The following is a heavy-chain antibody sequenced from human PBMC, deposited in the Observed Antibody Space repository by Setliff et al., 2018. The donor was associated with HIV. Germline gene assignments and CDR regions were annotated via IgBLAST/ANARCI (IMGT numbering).Heavy chain of an antibody. CDR2: ISPYNGDT. Sequence: ASVKVSCKAFAYTFIDYFIHWVRQAPGQGLEWMGWISPYNGDTNIPQRFRGRVTMTRDTSINTAYMELSGLRSDDTAVYYCARQLSNSLECWGQGTPVTVSS. J-gene: IGHJ4*02. CDR1: AYTFIDYF. CDR3: ARQLSNSLEC. D-gene: IGHD1-1*01. V-gene: IGHV1-2*02.